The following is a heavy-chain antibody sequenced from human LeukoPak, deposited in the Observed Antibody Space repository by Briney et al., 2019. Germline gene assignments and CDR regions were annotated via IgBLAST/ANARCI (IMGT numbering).Heavy chain of an antibody. CDR3: ARAKRSYGYNY. V-gene: IGHV4-30-2*01. Sequence: SETLSLTCTVSGGSISSGGYYWSWIRQPPGKGLEWIGYIYHSGSTYYNPSLKSRVTISVDRSKNQFSLKLSSVTAADTAVYYCARAKRSYGYNYWGQGTLVTVSS. J-gene: IGHJ4*02. CDR2: IYHSGST. D-gene: IGHD5-18*01. CDR1: GGSISSGGYY.